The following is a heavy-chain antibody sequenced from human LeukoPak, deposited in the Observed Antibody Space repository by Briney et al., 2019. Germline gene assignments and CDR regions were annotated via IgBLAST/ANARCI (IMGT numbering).Heavy chain of an antibody. CDR2: ISAYNGNT. CDR3: ARDRSRGSYLYYMDV. CDR1: GYTFTGYY. D-gene: IGHD1-26*01. Sequence: ASVKVSCKASGYTFTGYYMHWVRQAPGQGLEWMGWISAYNGNTNYAQKLQGRVTMTTDTSTSTAYMELRSLRSDDTAVYYCARDRSRGSYLYYMDVWGKGTTVTVSS. V-gene: IGHV1-18*04. J-gene: IGHJ6*03.